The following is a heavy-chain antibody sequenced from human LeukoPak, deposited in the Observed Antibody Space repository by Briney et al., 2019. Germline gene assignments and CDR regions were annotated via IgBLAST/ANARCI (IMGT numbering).Heavy chain of an antibody. D-gene: IGHD3-22*01. V-gene: IGHV4-39*01. CDR1: GGSISSSSYY. J-gene: IGHJ4*02. Sequence: PSETLSLTCTVSGGSISSSSYYWGWIRQPPGKGLEWIGSIYYSGSTYYNPSLKSRVTLSVDTSKNQFSLKLSSVTAADTAVYYCARRGYYYDSSGYYWGQGTLVTVSS. CDR3: ARRGYYYDSSGYY. CDR2: IYYSGST.